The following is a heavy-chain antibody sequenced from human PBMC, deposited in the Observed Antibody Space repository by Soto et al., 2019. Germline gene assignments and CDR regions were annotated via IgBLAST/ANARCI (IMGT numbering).Heavy chain of an antibody. D-gene: IGHD2-21*02. Sequence: SETLSLTCTVSGGSVNSYYWSWIRQPPGKGLEWIGYIFYSGSTKSNPSLKSRVTMSVDMSKNQFSLRLTSVTAVDTAVYYCARVFPSYCGGDCSYFDSWGQGTQVTVSS. CDR1: GGSVNSYY. CDR3: ARVFPSYCGGDCSYFDS. CDR2: IFYSGST. J-gene: IGHJ4*02. V-gene: IGHV4-59*02.